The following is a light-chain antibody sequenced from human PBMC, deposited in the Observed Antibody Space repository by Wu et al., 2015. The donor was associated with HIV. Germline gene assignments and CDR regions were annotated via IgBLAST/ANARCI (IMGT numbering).Light chain of an antibody. Sequence: IQLTQSPSSLSASVGDRVTITCRASQGIRSYLAWYQQKPGRAPKLLIYEAITLQSGVPSRFSGSGSGTDFTLTISSLQPEDVATYYCQKYNTAPWTFGQGTKVEMK. J-gene: IGKJ1*01. CDR2: EAI. CDR1: QGIRSY. CDR3: QKYNTAPWT. V-gene: IGKV1-9*01.